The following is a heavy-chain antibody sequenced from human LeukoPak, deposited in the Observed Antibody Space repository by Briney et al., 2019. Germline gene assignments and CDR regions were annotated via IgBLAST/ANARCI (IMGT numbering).Heavy chain of an antibody. CDR1: GSTVSSHW. CDR3: AFGVIGSGYSDFDY. D-gene: IGHD3-22*01. V-gene: IGHV3-7*01. CDR2: IKEDGRET. Sequence: GRCLRPSWAAAGSTVSSHWMSSARHPAGNGREWVVNIKEDGRETYYADSVKGRFTFSRDNAKNSLYLQKNSLRAEDTAAYYCAFGVIGSGYSDFDYWGQGTLVTVSS. J-gene: IGHJ4*02.